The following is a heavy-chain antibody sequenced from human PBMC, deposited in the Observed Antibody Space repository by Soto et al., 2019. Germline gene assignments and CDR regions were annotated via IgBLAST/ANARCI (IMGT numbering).Heavy chain of an antibody. CDR2: ISGSGGST. CDR1: GFTFSSYA. J-gene: IGHJ6*02. CDR3: ARDRYGKSSSSAYYYYGMDV. D-gene: IGHD6-6*01. V-gene: IGHV3-23*01. Sequence: EVQLLESGGGLVQPGGSLRLSCAASGFTFSSYAMSWVRQAPGKGLEWVSAISGSGGSTYYADSVKGRFTISRDNSKNTLYLQMNSLRAEDTAVYYCARDRYGKSSSSAYYYYGMDVWGQGTTVTVSS.